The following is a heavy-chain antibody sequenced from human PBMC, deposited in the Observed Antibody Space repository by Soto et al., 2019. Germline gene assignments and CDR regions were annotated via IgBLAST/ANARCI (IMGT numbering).Heavy chain of an antibody. CDR3: ARARGGYSSSWYGLDYYYGMDV. D-gene: IGHD6-13*01. Sequence: PGGSLRLSCAASGFTVSSNYMSWVRQAPGKGLEWVSVIYSGGSTYYADSVKGRFTISRDNSKNTLYLQMNSLRAEDTAVYYCARARGGYSSSWYGLDYYYGMDVSGQGTTVTVSS. CDR2: IYSGGST. V-gene: IGHV3-66*01. CDR1: GFTVSSNY. J-gene: IGHJ6*02.